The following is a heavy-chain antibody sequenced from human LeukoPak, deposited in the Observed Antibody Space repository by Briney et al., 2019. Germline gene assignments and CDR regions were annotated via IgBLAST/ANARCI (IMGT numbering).Heavy chain of an antibody. Sequence: PGGSLRLSCAASGFTVSSNYMSWVRQAPGKGLEWVSVIYSGGSTYYADSVKGRFTISRDNSKNTLYLQMNSLRAEDTAVYYCASQIAVAGTGLDYWGQGTLVTVSS. J-gene: IGHJ4*02. CDR3: ASQIAVAGTGLDY. CDR2: IYSGGST. D-gene: IGHD6-19*01. V-gene: IGHV3-66*04. CDR1: GFTVSSNY.